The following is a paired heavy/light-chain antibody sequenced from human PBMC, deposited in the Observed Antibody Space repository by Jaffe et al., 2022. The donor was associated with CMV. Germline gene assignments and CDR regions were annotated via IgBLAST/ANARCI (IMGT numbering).Light chain of an antibody. V-gene: IGKV3-11*01. J-gene: IGKJ1*01. CDR3: QQRSNWPPWT. CDR2: DAS. Sequence: EIVLTQSPATLSLSPGERATLSCRASQSVSSYLAWYQQKPGQAPRLLIYDASNRATGIPARFSGSGSGTDFTLTISSLEPEDFAVYYCQQRSNWPPWTFGQGTKVEIK. CDR1: QSVSSY.
Heavy chain of an antibody. Sequence: EVQLVESGGGLVQPGRSLRLSCTTSGFAFGDYDMSWVRQAPGKGLEWVGFIRSEVYGGTTEYAASVKGRITISRDDSKGIAYLQMNSLKTDDTAVYFCTRDAPGPCSGGSCPSPDYYMDVWGKGTTVTVSS. D-gene: IGHD2-15*01. V-gene: IGHV3-49*04. CDR2: IRSEVYGGTT. CDR3: TRDAPGPCSGGSCPSPDYYMDV. J-gene: IGHJ6*03. CDR1: GFAFGDYD.